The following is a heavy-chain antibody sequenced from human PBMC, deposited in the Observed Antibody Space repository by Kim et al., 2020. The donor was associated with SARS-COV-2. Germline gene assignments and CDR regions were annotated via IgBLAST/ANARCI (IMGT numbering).Heavy chain of an antibody. Sequence: DSLKCRFTISKHKAKNALYLQITSLRAVDTAVYYCARVSSAVAGMRFDPWGQGTLVTVSS. J-gene: IGHJ5*02. D-gene: IGHD6-19*01. V-gene: IGHV3-11*04. CDR3: ARVSSAVAGMRFDP.